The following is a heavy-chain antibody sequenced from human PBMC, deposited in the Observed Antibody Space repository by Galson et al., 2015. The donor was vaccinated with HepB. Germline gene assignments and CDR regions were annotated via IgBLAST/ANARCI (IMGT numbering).Heavy chain of an antibody. J-gene: IGHJ4*02. V-gene: IGHV5-51*01. CDR3: ASGREGIFDY. Sequence: QSGAEVKKPGESLRISCKASGYTFTTYWIGWVRQMPGKGLEWMGIFYPSDSFTRYGPSFQGRVTISADKSISTAYLQWSSLRASDTAMYYCASGREGIFDYWGQGTLVTVSS. CDR1: GYTFTTYW. CDR2: FYPSDSFT. D-gene: IGHD3-10*01.